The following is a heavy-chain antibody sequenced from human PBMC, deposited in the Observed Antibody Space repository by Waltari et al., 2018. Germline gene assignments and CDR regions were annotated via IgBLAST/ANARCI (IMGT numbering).Heavy chain of an antibody. CDR3: ARQEAAVSKWFDP. D-gene: IGHD2-15*01. CDR2: ISYGGTT. Sequence: GWIRQPPGRELEWIGSISYGGTTYYNPSLESRVTILVDTSKNQFSLKVRSVTAADTAIYFCARQEAAVSKWFDPWGQGILVTVSS. V-gene: IGHV4-39*01. J-gene: IGHJ5*02.